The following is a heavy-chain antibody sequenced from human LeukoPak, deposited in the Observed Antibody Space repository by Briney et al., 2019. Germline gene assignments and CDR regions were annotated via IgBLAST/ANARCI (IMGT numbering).Heavy chain of an antibody. D-gene: IGHD6-13*01. J-gene: IGHJ4*02. CDR1: GYSFTSYW. Sequence: GASLKISCKGSGYSFTSYWIGWVRQLPGKGLEWMGIIYPGDSDTRYSPSFQGQVTISADKSISTAYLQWSSLKASDTAMYYCAMTSGIAAAGLDYWGQGTLVTVSS. V-gene: IGHV5-51*01. CDR2: IYPGDSDT. CDR3: AMTSGIAAAGLDY.